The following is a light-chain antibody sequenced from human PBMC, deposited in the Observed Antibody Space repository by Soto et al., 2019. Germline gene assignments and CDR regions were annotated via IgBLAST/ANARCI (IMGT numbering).Light chain of an antibody. Sequence: QSALTQPRSVSGSPGQSVTISCTGTSSDVGAYNYVSWYQQHPGKAPKLIVYDVISRPSGVPDRFSGPKSGNTASLTISGLQAEDEVDYYCCSYAGSYTYVFGTGTKLTVL. CDR2: DVI. J-gene: IGLJ1*01. V-gene: IGLV2-11*01. CDR3: CSYAGSYTYV. CDR1: SSDVGAYNY.